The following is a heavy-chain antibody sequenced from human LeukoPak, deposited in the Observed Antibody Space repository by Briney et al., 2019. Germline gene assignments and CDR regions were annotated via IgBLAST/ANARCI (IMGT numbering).Heavy chain of an antibody. CDR2: INPNGGST. V-gene: IGHV1-46*01. D-gene: IGHD5-12*01. Sequence: GASVKVSCKASGYAFTSNYMHWVRQAPGQGFEWMGIINPNGGSTNCAQKFQGRVTMTSDTSTSTVYMELSSLRSDDTAVYYCARVAGSGYDSLGYFFDYWGQGTQVTVSP. CDR3: ARVAGSGYDSLGYFFDY. J-gene: IGHJ4*02. CDR1: GYAFTSNY.